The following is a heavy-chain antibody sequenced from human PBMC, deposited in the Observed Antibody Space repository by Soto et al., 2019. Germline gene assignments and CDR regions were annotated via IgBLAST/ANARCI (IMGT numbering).Heavy chain of an antibody. CDR3: ARTLRSGQSGYDPTITGIYYYYYGMDV. CDR2: IYYSGST. D-gene: IGHD5-12*01. J-gene: IGHJ6*02. Sequence: QLQLQESGPGLVKPSETLSLTCTVSGGSISSSSYYWGWIRQPPGKGLEWIGSIYYSGSTYYNPSLKSRVTISVDTSKNQSSLKLSSVTAADTAVYYCARTLRSGQSGYDPTITGIYYYYYGMDVWGQGTTVTVSS. CDR1: GGSISSSSYY. V-gene: IGHV4-39*01.